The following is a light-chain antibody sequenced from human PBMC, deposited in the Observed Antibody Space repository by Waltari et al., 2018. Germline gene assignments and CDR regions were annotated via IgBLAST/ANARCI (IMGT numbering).Light chain of an antibody. CDR1: HTIRTY. J-gene: IGKJ4*01. CDR3: EQSFSTPRT. V-gene: IGKV1-39*01. Sequence: IQMTHSPSSRSASVGSRIPFPCRASHTIRTYLNWYQQRPGEAPKSLISAASTLRGGSPSRFSCRVSGTDFTLSMSSLQPEDCATYYCEQSFSTPRTFGGGPRVAIK. CDR2: AAS.